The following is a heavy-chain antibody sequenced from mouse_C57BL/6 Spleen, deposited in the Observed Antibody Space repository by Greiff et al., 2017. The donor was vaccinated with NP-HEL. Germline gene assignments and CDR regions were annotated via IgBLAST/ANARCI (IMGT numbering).Heavy chain of an antibody. CDR1: GFTFSDYG. Sequence: EVMLVESGGGLVKPGGSLKLSCAASGFTFSDYGMHWVRQAPEKGLEWVAYISSGSSTIYYADTVKGRFTISRDNAKNTLVLQMTSLRSEDTAMYYCARNDDYDPAWFAYWGKGTLVTVSA. CDR3: ARNDDYDPAWFAY. CDR2: ISSGSSTI. J-gene: IGHJ3*01. D-gene: IGHD2-4*01. V-gene: IGHV5-17*01.